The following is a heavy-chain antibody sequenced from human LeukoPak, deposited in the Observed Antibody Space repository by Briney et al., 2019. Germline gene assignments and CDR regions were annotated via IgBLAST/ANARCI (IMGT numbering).Heavy chain of an antibody. CDR2: IHSGGTT. CDR3: TRDSPDGYTSGHYYYHLDV. J-gene: IGHJ6*03. V-gene: IGHV4-4*07. Sequence: PSETLSLTCTVSGGSLSRFYWAWIRQPAGRGLEWIGRIHSGGTTNYNPSLESRLTFSLDTSQNQFSLKLNSVTAADTAVYYCTRDSPDGYTSGHYYYHLDVWGKGTTVTVSS. CDR1: GGSLSRFY. D-gene: IGHD5-18*01.